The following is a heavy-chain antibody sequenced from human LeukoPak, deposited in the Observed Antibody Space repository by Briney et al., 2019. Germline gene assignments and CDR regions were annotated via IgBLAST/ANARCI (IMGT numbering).Heavy chain of an antibody. D-gene: IGHD6-25*01. CDR3: GRGGGIFDI. V-gene: IGHV4-59*11. J-gene: IGHJ3*02. CDR2: INYSGTT. Sequence: PSETLSLTCTVSGGSIATHYWSWIRQPPGKGLEWIGYINYSGTTNFNPSLNSRATISVDTSRNQFSLKLSSVTAADTAVYYCGRGGGIFDIWGQGTMVAVSS. CDR1: GGSIATHY.